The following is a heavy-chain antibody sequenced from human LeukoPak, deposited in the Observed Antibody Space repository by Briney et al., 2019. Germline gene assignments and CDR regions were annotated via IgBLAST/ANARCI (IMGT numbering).Heavy chain of an antibody. CDR2: ISWNSGSI. CDR3: AKGYCSSTSCYVGSLDY. J-gene: IGHJ4*02. Sequence: GGSLRLSCAASGFTFDDYAMHWVRQAPGKGLEWVSGISWNSGSIGYADSVKGRFTISRDNAKNSLYLQMNSLRAEDMALYYCAKGYCSSTSCYVGSLDYWGQGTLVTVSS. D-gene: IGHD2-2*01. V-gene: IGHV3-9*03. CDR1: GFTFDDYA.